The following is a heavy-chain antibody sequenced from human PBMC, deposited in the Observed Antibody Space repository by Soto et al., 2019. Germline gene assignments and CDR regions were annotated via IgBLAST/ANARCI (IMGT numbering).Heavy chain of an antibody. V-gene: IGHV4-59*01. Sequence: PSETLSLTCTVSGGSISSYDWSWIRQPPGKGLEWIGYIYYSGSTNYNPSLKSRVTISVDTSKNQFSLKLSSVTAADTAVYYCARDYYDFWSGYFDYWGQGTLVTVSS. CDR2: IYYSGST. CDR1: GGSISSYD. J-gene: IGHJ4*02. CDR3: ARDYYDFWSGYFDY. D-gene: IGHD3-3*01.